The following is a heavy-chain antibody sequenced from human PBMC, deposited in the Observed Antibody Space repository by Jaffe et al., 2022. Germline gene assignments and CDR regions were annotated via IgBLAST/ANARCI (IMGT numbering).Heavy chain of an antibody. CDR1: GGSISSGSYY. J-gene: IGHJ3*02. D-gene: IGHD3-22*01. CDR2: IYTSGST. V-gene: IGHV4-61*02. CDR3: ARDRGSSGYYRGEDAFDI. Sequence: QVQLQESGPGLVKPSQTLSLTCTVSGGSISSGSYYWSWIRQPAGKGLEWIGRIYTSGSTNYNPSLKSRVTISVDTSKNQFSLKLSSVTAADTAVYYCARDRGSSGYYRGEDAFDIWGQGTMVTVSS.